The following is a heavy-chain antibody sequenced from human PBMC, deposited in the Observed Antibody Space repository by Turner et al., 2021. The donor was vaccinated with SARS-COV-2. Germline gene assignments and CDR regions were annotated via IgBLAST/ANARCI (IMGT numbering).Heavy chain of an antibody. V-gene: IGHV4-39*01. CDR2: IYYSGST. CDR1: GGSISSSSYY. D-gene: IGHD1-1*01. J-gene: IGHJ4*02. CDR3: ARLRPTQNFDY. Sequence: QLQLQASGPGLVQPSDTLSLPCTVSGGSISSSSYYWGWIRQPPEKGLEWIGSIYYSGSTYYNQSLKSRVTISVDTSKNQYSLKLSSVTAADTAVYYCARLRPTQNFDYWGQGTLVTVSS.